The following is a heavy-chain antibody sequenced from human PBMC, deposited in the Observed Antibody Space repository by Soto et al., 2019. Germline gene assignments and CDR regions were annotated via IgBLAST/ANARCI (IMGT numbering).Heavy chain of an antibody. Sequence: QVQLVESGGGVVQPGRSLRLSCAGSGVTFSNYGLHWVRQAPGKGLEWVAVISYDGSHKYYADSVKGRFTISRDNSNNMLYLHMDSPRDEDTAVYYCAKHGAPRYFGRSSCHPAGAYWGQGTLLTVSS. CDR1: GVTFSNYG. J-gene: IGHJ4*02. D-gene: IGHD2-15*01. CDR2: ISYDGSHK. V-gene: IGHV3-30*18. CDR3: AKHGAPRYFGRSSCHPAGAY.